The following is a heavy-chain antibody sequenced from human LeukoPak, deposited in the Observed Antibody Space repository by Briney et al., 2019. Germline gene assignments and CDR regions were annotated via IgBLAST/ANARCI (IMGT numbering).Heavy chain of an antibody. Sequence: PGRSLRLSCAASGFTFSSYAMHWVRQAPGKGLEWVAVISYDGSSKYYADSVKGRFTISRDNSKNTLYLQMNSLRAEDTAVYYCARDHFNYCSSTSCPTDYWGQGTLVTVSS. CDR1: GFTFSSYA. CDR3: ARDHFNYCSSTSCPTDY. V-gene: IGHV3-30-3*01. CDR2: ISYDGSSK. J-gene: IGHJ4*02. D-gene: IGHD2-2*01.